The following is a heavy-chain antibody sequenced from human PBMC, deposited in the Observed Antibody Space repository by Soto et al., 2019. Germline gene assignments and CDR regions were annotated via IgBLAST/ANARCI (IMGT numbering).Heavy chain of an antibody. CDR3: TTGLSNGYYNFDY. CDR2: IKGEADGGTT. V-gene: IGHV3-15*01. D-gene: IGHD3-22*01. Sequence: HLVESGGGLVKPGGSLRLSCAASGFTFSNAWMSWVRQAPGKGLEWVGRIKGEADGGTTDYAAPVKGRITISRDHSKDTLYLQIQSLKTEDTAVYYCTTGLSNGYYNFDYWGQGTPVTVSS. CDR1: GFTFSNAW. J-gene: IGHJ4*02.